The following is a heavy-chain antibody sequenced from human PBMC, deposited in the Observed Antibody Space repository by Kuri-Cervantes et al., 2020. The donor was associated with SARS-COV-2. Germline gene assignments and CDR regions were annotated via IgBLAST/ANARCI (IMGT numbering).Heavy chain of an antibody. CDR1: GGSSSGYY. V-gene: IGHV4-34*01. Sequence: SETLSLTCAVFGGSSSGYYWGWIRQPPGKGLEWIGEINQSGSTSYSPSLKSRLTISVDTSENQFSLKLSSVTAADTAVYYCAGLRITIFGVTRNYWGQGTLVTVSS. CDR3: AGLRITIFGVTRNY. CDR2: INQSGST. J-gene: IGHJ4*02. D-gene: IGHD3-3*01.